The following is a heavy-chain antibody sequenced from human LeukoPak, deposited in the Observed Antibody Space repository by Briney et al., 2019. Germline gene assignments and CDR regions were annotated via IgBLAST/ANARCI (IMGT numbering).Heavy chain of an antibody. CDR2: ISSSSSYI. V-gene: IGHV3-21*01. CDR3: ARVTASDYYDSSGYFDY. CDR1: GFTFSSYS. Sequence: VGSLRLSRAPSGFTFSSYSMNWVRPAPRKGLEWVSSISSSSSYIYYADSVKGRFTISRDNAKNSLYLQMNSLRAEDTAVYHCARVTASDYYDSSGYFDYWGQGTLVTVSS. J-gene: IGHJ4*02. D-gene: IGHD3-22*01.